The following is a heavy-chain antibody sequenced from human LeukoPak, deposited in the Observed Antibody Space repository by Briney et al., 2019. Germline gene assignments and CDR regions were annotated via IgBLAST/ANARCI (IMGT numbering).Heavy chain of an antibody. J-gene: IGHJ4*02. V-gene: IGHV3-30*02. Sequence: PGGSLRLSCAASGFTFSSYGMHWVRQAPGKGLEWVAFIRYDGSNKYYADSVKGRFTISRDNSKSTLYLQMNSLRAEDTAVYYCAKLTPETYCSSTSCLDGVVATIWGQGTLVTVSS. CDR2: IRYDGSNK. D-gene: IGHD2-2*01. CDR3: AKLTPETYCSSTSCLDGVVATI. CDR1: GFTFSSYG.